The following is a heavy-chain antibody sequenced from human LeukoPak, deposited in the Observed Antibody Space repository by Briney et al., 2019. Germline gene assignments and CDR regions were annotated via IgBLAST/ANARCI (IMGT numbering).Heavy chain of an antibody. Sequence: SDTLSLTCAVSGFSVSSGFYWAWIRQPPGKGLEWIGYIYYSGSTNYNPSLKSRVTISVDTSKNQFSLKLSSVTAADTAVYYCAREEIRSWFDPWGQGTLVTVSS. CDR2: IYYSGST. D-gene: IGHD5-24*01. V-gene: IGHV4-61*01. CDR3: AREEIRSWFDP. J-gene: IGHJ5*02. CDR1: GFSVSSGFY.